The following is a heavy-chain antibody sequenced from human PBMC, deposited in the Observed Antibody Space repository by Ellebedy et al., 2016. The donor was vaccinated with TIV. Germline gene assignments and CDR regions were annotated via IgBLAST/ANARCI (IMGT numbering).Heavy chain of an antibody. Sequence: GESLKISCAASGFTFGNYWMHWARQAPGKGLVWVSRIDPYESPTTYADSVRGRFTVSRDNAKKTLYLLMTNLRVEDTAVYYCMRGGVEPFDYWGQGTLVIVSS. J-gene: IGHJ4*02. CDR1: GFTFGNYW. CDR2: IDPYESPT. V-gene: IGHV3-74*01. D-gene: IGHD1-14*01. CDR3: MRGGVEPFDY.